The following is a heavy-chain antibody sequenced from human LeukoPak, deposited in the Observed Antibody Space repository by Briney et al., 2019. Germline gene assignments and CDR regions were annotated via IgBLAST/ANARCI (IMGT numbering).Heavy chain of an antibody. Sequence: PSGTLSLTCTVSGGSISSSYYWGWIRQPPGKGLEWIGSIYYSGSTYYNPSLKSRVTISVDTSKNQFSLKLSSVTAADTAVYYCARHAGDWGLLLQFDYWGQGTLVTVSS. V-gene: IGHV4-39*01. D-gene: IGHD3-22*01. CDR3: ARHAGDWGLLLQFDY. CDR2: IYYSGST. CDR1: GGSISSSYY. J-gene: IGHJ4*02.